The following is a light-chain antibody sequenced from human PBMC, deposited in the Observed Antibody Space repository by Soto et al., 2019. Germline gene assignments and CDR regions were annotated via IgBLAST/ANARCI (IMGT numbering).Light chain of an antibody. CDR2: KDS. Sequence: SYELTQPPSVSVSPGQTARITCSGDALPKQYAYWYQQKPGQAPVLVIYKDSERPSGIPERFSGSSSGTTVTLTISGVQAEDEADYYCQSADISDVVFGGGTKLTVL. J-gene: IGLJ2*01. CDR1: ALPKQY. CDR3: QSADISDVV. V-gene: IGLV3-25*02.